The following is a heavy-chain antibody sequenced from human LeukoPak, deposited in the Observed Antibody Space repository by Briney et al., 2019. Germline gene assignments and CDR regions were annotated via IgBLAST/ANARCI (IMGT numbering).Heavy chain of an antibody. Sequence: SETLSLTCTISGGSISTYHWSWIRQPPEKGLEWIGYIYKGSTNYNPSLKSRVAISVVTSKNQFSLKLRSVTAADTAVYYCARLTRDGYTTFWGQGTLVTVSS. J-gene: IGHJ4*02. CDR1: GGSISTYH. CDR2: IYKGST. D-gene: IGHD5-24*01. V-gene: IGHV4-59*01. CDR3: ARLTRDGYTTF.